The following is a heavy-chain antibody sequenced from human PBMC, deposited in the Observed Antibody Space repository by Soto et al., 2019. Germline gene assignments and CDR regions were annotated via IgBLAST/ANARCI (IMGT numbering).Heavy chain of an antibody. Sequence: SETLSLTCTVSDGSISNFYWNWIRQPPGKGLEWIGYISSSGNTNYNPSLKSRVSISVDTSKNQFSLNLTSVTAADTAVYYCARAPMVLTRSYFDSWGQGTPVTVSS. CDR2: ISSSGNT. CDR3: ARAPMVLTRSYFDS. CDR1: DGSISNFY. D-gene: IGHD3-22*01. J-gene: IGHJ4*02. V-gene: IGHV4-59*01.